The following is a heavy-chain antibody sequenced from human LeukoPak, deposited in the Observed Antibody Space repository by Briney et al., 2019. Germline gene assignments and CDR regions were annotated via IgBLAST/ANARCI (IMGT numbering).Heavy chain of an antibody. D-gene: IGHD3-16*01. CDR3: AKRVGGVNNFDY. Sequence: PGGSLRLSCAASGLIFSSYAMSWVRQAPGKGLEWVSVISGSGGTTYYADSVKGRFTISRDNSKNMLYLQMNSLRAEDTAVYYCAKRVGGVNNFDYWGQGTLVTVSS. J-gene: IGHJ4*02. V-gene: IGHV3-23*01. CDR1: GLIFSSYA. CDR2: ISGSGGTT.